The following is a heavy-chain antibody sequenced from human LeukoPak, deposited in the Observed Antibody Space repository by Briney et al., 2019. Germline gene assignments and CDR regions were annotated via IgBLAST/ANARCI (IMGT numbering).Heavy chain of an antibody. J-gene: IGHJ4*02. D-gene: IGHD6-19*01. CDR1: GGSISSYY. Sequence: SETLSLTCTVSGGSISSYYWSWIRQPPGKGLEWIGYIYYSGSTNYNPSLKSRVTISVDTSKNQFSLKLSSVTAADTAVYYCASSSGSGWYGDYCDYWGQGTLVTVSS. CDR3: ASSSGSGWYGDYCDY. CDR2: IYYSGST. V-gene: IGHV4-59*08.